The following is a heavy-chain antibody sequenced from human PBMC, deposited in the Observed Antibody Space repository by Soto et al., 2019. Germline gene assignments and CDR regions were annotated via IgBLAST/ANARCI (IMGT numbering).Heavy chain of an antibody. CDR1: GGSISSYY. Sequence: SETLSLTCTVSGGSISSYYWSWIRQPPGKGLEWIGYIYYSGSTNYNPSLKSRVTISVDTSKNQFSLKLNSVTAADTAVYYCARLRGWPLDYWGQGTLVTVSS. J-gene: IGHJ4*02. V-gene: IGHV4-59*08. CDR3: ARLRGWPLDY. D-gene: IGHD3-10*01. CDR2: IYYSGST.